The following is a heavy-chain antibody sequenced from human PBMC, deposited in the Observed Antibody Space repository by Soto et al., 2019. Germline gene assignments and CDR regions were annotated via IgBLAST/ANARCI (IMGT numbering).Heavy chain of an antibody. D-gene: IGHD3-3*02. V-gene: IGHV3-72*01. CDR1: GFTFRDHY. Sequence: PGGSLRLSCVGSGFTFRDHYIDWVRQDPGRGLEWVGRSSNKADSYTTEYAAAVKDRFTISRDDSKNSLFLQMSGLKTEDTAVYSCTREYSGLSIYAFDVWGQGTMVTVSS. CDR3: TREYSGLSIYAFDV. CDR2: SSNKADSYTT. J-gene: IGHJ3*01.